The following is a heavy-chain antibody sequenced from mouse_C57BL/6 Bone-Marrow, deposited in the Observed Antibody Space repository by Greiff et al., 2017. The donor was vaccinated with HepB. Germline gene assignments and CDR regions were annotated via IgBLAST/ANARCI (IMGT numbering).Heavy chain of an antibody. CDR1: GFTLSDYY. J-gene: IGHJ3*01. V-gene: IGHV5-12*01. D-gene: IGHD1-1*01. CDR3: ARDYYGLEGAY. CDR2: ISNGGGST. Sequence: EVQLVESGGGLVQPGGSLKLSCAASGFTLSDYYMYWVRQTPEKRLEWVAYISNGGGSTYYPDTVKGRFTISRDNAKKTLYLQMSRLKSEDTAMYYCARDYYGLEGAYWGQGTLVTVSA.